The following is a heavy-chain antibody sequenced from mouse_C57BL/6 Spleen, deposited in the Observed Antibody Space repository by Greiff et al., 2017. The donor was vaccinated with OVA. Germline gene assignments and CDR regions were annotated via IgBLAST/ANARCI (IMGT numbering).Heavy chain of an antibody. V-gene: IGHV1-64*01. CDR1: GYTFTSYW. J-gene: IGHJ1*03. Sequence: QVQLQQSGAELVKPGASVKLSCKASGYTFTSYWMHWVKQRPGQGLEWIGMIHPNSGSTNYNEKFKSKATLTVDKSSSTAYMQLSSLTSEDSAVYYCARDSNGGYFDVWGTGTTVTVSS. CDR3: ARDSNGGYFDV. CDR2: IHPNSGST. D-gene: IGHD2-5*01.